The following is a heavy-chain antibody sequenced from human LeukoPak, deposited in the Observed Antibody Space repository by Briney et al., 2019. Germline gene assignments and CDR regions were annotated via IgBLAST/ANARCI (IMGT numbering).Heavy chain of an antibody. CDR1: GFTVSSNY. V-gene: IGHV3-53*01. Sequence: PGGSLRLSCAASGFTVSSNYMSWVRQAPGKGLEWVSVIYSGGSTYYADSVKGRFTISGDNSKNTLYLQMNSLRAEDTAVYYCAREIIQLPGYDYWGQGTLVTVSS. CDR3: AREIIQLPGYDY. CDR2: IYSGGST. D-gene: IGHD5-18*01. J-gene: IGHJ4*02.